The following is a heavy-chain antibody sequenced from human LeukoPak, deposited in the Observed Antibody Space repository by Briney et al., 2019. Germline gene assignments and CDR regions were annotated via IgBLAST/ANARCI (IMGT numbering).Heavy chain of an antibody. CDR3: ASLSSTTYYYYGMDV. CDR2: ISSNGGST. J-gene: IGHJ6*02. Sequence: GGSLRLSCSASGFTFSSYAMHWVRQAPGKGLEYVSAISSNGGSTYYADSVKGRFTISRDNSKNTLYLQMSSLRAEDTAVYYCASLSSTTYYYYGMDVWGQGTTVTVSS. V-gene: IGHV3-64D*06. D-gene: IGHD2-2*01. CDR1: GFTFSSYA.